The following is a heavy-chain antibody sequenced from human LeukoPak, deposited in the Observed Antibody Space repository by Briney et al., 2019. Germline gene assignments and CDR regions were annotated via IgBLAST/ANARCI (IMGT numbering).Heavy chain of an antibody. V-gene: IGHV3-23*01. CDR2: ISGSGGST. D-gene: IGHD6-19*01. Sequence: PGVAQRLSYASSGFTFSRYAMSWVREAAGKGLVWDTAISGSGGSTYYADSVKGGFTISRDNSKNTLYLQMNSLRAEDTVVYYCATDPLKSTQWLVPRWFDPWGQGTLVTVSS. CDR3: ATDPLKSTQWLVPRWFDP. CDR1: GFTFSRYA. J-gene: IGHJ5*02.